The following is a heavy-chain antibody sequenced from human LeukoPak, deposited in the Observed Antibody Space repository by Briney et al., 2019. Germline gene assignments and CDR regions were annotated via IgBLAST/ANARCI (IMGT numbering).Heavy chain of an antibody. V-gene: IGHV3-21*01. J-gene: IGHJ4*02. CDR1: GFTFSSYS. CDR2: ISSSSSYI. CDR3: ARLTAVAGTVGYYFDY. Sequence: GGSLRLSCAASGFTFSSYSMSWVRQAPGKGLEWVSSISSSSSYIYYADSVKGRFTISRDNAKNSMYLQMNSLRAEDTAVYYCARLTAVAGTVGYYFDYWGQGTLVTVSS. D-gene: IGHD6-19*01.